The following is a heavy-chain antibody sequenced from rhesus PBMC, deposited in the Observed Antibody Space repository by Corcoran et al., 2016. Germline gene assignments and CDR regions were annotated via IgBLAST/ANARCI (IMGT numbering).Heavy chain of an antibody. V-gene: IGHV4-122*02. Sequence: QLQLQESGPGLVKPSETLSLTCAVSGYSISSGYGWSWIRQPPGKGLEWIGYISYRGSTSYTPSLKSRVTISRDTSKNQFSLKLSSVTATDTAVYYCARVDTATETFDYWGQGVLVTVSS. J-gene: IGHJ4*01. CDR2: ISYRGST. CDR1: GYSISSGYG. CDR3: ARVDTATETFDY. D-gene: IGHD5-12*01.